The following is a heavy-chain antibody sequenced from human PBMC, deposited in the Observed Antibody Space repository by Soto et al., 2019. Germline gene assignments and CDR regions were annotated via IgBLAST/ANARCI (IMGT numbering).Heavy chain of an antibody. CDR2: IYPGDSDT. V-gene: IGHV5-51*01. D-gene: IGHD3-10*01. J-gene: IGHJ6*03. CDR1: GYSFTSYW. Sequence: PGESLKISCKGSGYSFTSYWIGWVRQMPGKGLEWMGIIYPGDSDTRYSPSFQGQVTISADKSISTAYLQWSSLKASDTAMYYCARHSIWFGELSKVGYYYYYMDVWGKGTTVTVSS. CDR3: ARHSIWFGELSKVGYYYYYMDV.